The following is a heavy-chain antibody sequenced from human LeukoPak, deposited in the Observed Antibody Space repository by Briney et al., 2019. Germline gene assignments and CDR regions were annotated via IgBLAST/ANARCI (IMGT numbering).Heavy chain of an antibody. CDR1: GGSISSHY. Sequence: PSETLSLTCTVSGGSISSHYWSWIRQPTGKGLEWIGRIYTSRSTKYNPSLKSRVTMSVDTSKNQFSLKLSSVTAADTAVYYCARVVVPAPSNWFDPWGQGTLSPSPQ. CDR2: IYTSRST. V-gene: IGHV4-4*07. J-gene: IGHJ5*02. CDR3: ARVVVPAPSNWFDP. D-gene: IGHD2-2*01.